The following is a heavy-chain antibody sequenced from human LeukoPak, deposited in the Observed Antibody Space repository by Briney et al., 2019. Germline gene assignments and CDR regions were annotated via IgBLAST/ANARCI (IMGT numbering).Heavy chain of an antibody. CDR2: ISGDGGST. D-gene: IGHD3-10*01. J-gene: IGHJ4*02. V-gene: IGHV3-43*02. CDR3: AKAWFGERSGGGFDY. Sequence: GGSLRLSCAASGFTFDDYDIHWVRQAPGKGLEWVSLISGDGGSTYYADSVKGRFTISRDNNKNSLYLQMNSLRTEDTALYYCAKAWFGERSGGGFDYWGQGTPVTVSS. CDR1: GFTFDDYD.